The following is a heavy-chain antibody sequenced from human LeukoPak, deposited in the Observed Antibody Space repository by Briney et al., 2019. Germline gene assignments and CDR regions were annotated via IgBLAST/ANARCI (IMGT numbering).Heavy chain of an antibody. Sequence: SQTLSLTCAISGDSVSSNSVTWNWIRQSPSRGLEWLGRTYYRSTWYNGYAVSVRGRITVNPDTSKNQFSLHLNSVTPEDAAVYYCARRLTQYDCFDPWGQGILVTVSS. CDR3: ARRLTQYDCFDP. J-gene: IGHJ5*02. CDR1: GDSVSSNSVT. CDR2: TYYRSTWYN. D-gene: IGHD2-2*01. V-gene: IGHV6-1*01.